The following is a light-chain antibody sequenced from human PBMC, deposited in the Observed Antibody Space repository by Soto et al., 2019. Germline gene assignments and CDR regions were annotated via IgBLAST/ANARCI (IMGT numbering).Light chain of an antibody. V-gene: IGKV3-20*01. Sequence: IVLTQSPGTLSLSPGERATLSCRASQSVSSSYLAWYQQKPGQAPRLLIYGASSRATGIPDRFSGSGSGTNFTITISRLEPEDFAVYYSQQYGSSPRKFXQGTKEDIK. CDR2: GAS. CDR1: QSVSSSY. CDR3: QQYGSSPRK. J-gene: IGKJ1*01.